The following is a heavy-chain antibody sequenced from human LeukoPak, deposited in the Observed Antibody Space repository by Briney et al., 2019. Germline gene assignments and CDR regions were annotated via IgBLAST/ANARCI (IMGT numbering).Heavy chain of an antibody. J-gene: IGHJ3*02. Sequence: SETLSLTCTGSGASISSRGGYYWGWLRQAPGKGLEWIGSVVYTGSTYYNPSLKSRVTISVDTSNNEFSLKLRSVTAADTAVYYCARPPVSGLIDGFDIWGQGTMVTVSS. V-gene: IGHV4-39*01. D-gene: IGHD3-10*01. CDR1: GASISSRGGYY. CDR3: ARPPVSGLIDGFDI. CDR2: VVYTGST.